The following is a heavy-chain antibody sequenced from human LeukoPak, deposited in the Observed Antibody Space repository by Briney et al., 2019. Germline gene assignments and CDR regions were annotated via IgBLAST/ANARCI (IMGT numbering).Heavy chain of an antibody. J-gene: IGHJ6*03. CDR1: GFTFSSYG. D-gene: IGHD1-26*01. Sequence: GGTLRLPCAASGFTFSSYGMSWVRQAPGKGLEWVSAISGSGGSTYYADSVRGRFTISRDNAKSSLYLQMNSLRAEDTAVYYCARDPYSGSYGDYYYYYMDVWGKGTTVTISS. V-gene: IGHV3-23*01. CDR2: ISGSGGST. CDR3: ARDPYSGSYGDYYYYYMDV.